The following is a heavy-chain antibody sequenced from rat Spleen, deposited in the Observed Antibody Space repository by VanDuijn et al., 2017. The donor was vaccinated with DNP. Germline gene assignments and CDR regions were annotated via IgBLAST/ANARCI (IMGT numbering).Heavy chain of an antibody. CDR3: AREGTYYFDY. D-gene: IGHD1-11*01. CDR1: GFTFSNYD. V-gene: IGHV5-7*01. J-gene: IGHJ2*01. Sequence: EVQLVESGGGLVQPGRSMKLSCAASGFTFSNYDMAWVRQAPKKGLEWVATISYDGSSTYYRDSVKGRFTISRDNAKSTLYLQRDSLRSEDTATYYCAREGTYYFDYWGQGVMVTVSS. CDR2: ISYDGSST.